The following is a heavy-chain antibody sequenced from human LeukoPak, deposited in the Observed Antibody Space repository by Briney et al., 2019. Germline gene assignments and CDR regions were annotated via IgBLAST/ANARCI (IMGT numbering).Heavy chain of an antibody. CDR3: AKDVLLWFGELSLVEYYFDY. CDR1: GFTFSSYG. V-gene: IGHV3-30*18. CDR2: ISYDGSNK. D-gene: IGHD3-10*01. J-gene: IGHJ4*02. Sequence: GGSLRLSCAASGFTFSSYGMHWVRQAPGKGLEWVAVISYDGSNKYYADSVKGRFTISRDNSKNTVYLQMNSLRAEDTAVYYCAKDVLLWFGELSLVEYYFDYWGQGTLVTVSS.